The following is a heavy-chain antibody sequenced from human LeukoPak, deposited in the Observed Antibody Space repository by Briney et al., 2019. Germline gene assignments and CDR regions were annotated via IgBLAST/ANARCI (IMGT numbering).Heavy chain of an antibody. D-gene: IGHD2-21*02. J-gene: IGHJ3*02. V-gene: IGHV3-21*01. CDR3: ARDLYCGGDCNSAFDI. CDR2: ISSSSSYI. CDR1: GFTFSSYS. Sequence: GGSLRLSCAASGFTFSSYSMNWVRQAPGKGLEWVSSISSSSSYIYYADSVKGRFTISRDNAKNSLYLQMNSLRAEDTAVYYCARDLYCGGDCNSAFDIWGQGTMVTVSS.